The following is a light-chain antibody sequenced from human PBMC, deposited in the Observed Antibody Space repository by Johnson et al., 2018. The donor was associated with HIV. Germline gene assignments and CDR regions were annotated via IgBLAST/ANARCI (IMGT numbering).Light chain of an antibody. J-gene: IGLJ1*01. CDR1: SSNIGRNY. CDR2: DNN. V-gene: IGLV1-51*01. CDR3: GTWDSSLSAYV. Sequence: QSVLTQPPSVSAAPGQKVTISCSGSSSNIGRNYVSWYQQLPGTAPKLLIFDNNKRPSGIPDRFSASKSGTSATLGITGLQTGDEADHYCGTWDSSLSAYVFGTGTKVTVL.